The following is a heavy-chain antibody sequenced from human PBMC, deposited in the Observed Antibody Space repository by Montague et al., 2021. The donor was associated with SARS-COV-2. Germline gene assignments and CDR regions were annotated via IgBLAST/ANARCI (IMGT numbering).Heavy chain of an antibody. CDR3: ATYYDILTGYYIDAFDI. CDR1: GGSISSSSYY. CDR2: IYYSGST. Sequence: SETLSLTCTVSGGSISSSSYYWGWIRQPPGKGLEWIGSIYYSGSTYYNPSLKSRVTISVDTSKNQFSLKLCSVTAADTAVYYCATYYDILTGYYIDAFDIWGQGTMVTVSS. J-gene: IGHJ3*02. D-gene: IGHD3-9*01. V-gene: IGHV4-39*01.